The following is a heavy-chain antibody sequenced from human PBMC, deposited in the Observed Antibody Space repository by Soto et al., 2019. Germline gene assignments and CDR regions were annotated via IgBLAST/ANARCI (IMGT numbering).Heavy chain of an antibody. Sequence: PGGSLRLSCAASGFTFRSYAMSWVRQPPGKGLEWVSGIGGSSDSTFYAHSVKGRFTISRDNSKDTLYLQMNSLRAEDTAVYYCAKRDSTGYYYFNYWGQGTLVTVS. CDR2: IGGSSDST. J-gene: IGHJ4*02. D-gene: IGHD3-22*01. CDR1: GFTFRSYA. V-gene: IGHV3-23*01. CDR3: AKRDSTGYYYFNY.